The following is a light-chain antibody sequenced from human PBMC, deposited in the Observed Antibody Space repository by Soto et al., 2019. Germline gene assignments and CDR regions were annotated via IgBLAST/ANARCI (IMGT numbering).Light chain of an antibody. CDR3: QQRSNWPVT. CDR2: DAS. Sequence: EIVLTQSPATLSLSPGERATLSCRASQCVSSYLAWYQQKPGQAPNLLIYDASNRATGIPARFSGSGAGTDFTLTISSLVPEDFAVYYCQQRSNWPVTFGQGTKVEIK. J-gene: IGKJ1*01. V-gene: IGKV3-11*01. CDR1: QCVSSY.